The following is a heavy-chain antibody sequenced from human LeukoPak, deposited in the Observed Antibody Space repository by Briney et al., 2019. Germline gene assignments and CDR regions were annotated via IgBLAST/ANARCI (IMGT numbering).Heavy chain of an antibody. V-gene: IGHV5-51*01. D-gene: IGHD3-3*01. J-gene: IGHJ3*02. CDR3: ARQRRDYDFWSGYDAFDI. CDR2: IYPGDSDT. CDR1: GYSFTSYW. Sequence: GESLKISCKGSGYSFTSYWIGWVRQMPGKGLEWMGIIYPGDSDTRYSPSFQGQVTISADKSISTAYLQWSSLKASDTAMYYCARQRRDYDFWSGYDAFDIWGQGTMVTASS.